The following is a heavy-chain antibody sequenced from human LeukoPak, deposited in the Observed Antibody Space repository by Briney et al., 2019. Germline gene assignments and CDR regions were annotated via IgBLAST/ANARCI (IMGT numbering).Heavy chain of an antibody. D-gene: IGHD3-22*01. CDR1: GVTFSTYA. J-gene: IGHJ4*02. V-gene: IGHV3-23*01. Sequence: GWSLRLSCAASGVTFSTYAMSWVRQAPGKGLEWVSGIDGRGRYAYYRDSVRGRFTISRDNSKKTLDLHMSSLRAEDTAVYYCAKGSSGYYYHFESWGQGTLLTVSS. CDR3: AKGSSGYYYHFES. CDR2: IDGRGRYA.